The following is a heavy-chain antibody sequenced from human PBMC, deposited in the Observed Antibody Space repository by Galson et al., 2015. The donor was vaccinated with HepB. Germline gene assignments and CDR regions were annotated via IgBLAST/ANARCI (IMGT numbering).Heavy chain of an antibody. CDR2: IIPIYGTA. CDR3: ARDEGYCGGDCYFT. CDR1: GGTFSRYA. D-gene: IGHD2-21*02. J-gene: IGHJ5*02. Sequence: SVKVSCKASGGTFSRYAISWVRQAPGQGPEWMGGIIPIYGTAYYAQKFQGRVTITADESTSTAYMELSSLRSDDTALYYCARDEGYCGGDCYFTWGQGTLVTVSP. V-gene: IGHV1-69*13.